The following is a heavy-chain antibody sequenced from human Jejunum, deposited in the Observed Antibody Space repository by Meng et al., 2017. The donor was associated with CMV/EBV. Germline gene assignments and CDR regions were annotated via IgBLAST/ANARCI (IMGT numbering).Heavy chain of an antibody. CDR3: ARGILGSCSGISCSELDY. J-gene: IGHJ4*02. Sequence: TFSSYYVHWVRQAPGQGLEWMGIINSGGGGTSYAQNFQGRVSMTRDTSTNTLYMELSSLRSEDTAVYYCARGILGSCSGISCSELDYWGQGTLVTVSS. CDR1: TFSSYY. CDR2: INSGGGGT. V-gene: IGHV1-46*01. D-gene: IGHD2-15*01.